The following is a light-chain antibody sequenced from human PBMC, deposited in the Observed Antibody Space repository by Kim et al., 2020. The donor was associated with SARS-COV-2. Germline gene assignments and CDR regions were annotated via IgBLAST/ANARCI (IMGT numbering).Light chain of an antibody. V-gene: IGLV3-19*01. CDR2: GKN. CDR3: NSRDSNDNEV. J-gene: IGLJ3*02. CDR1: SLRSYY. Sequence: SSELTQDPAVSVALGQTVRITCQGDSLRSYYATWYQQKPGQAPILVIYGKNNRPSGIPDRFSGSSSGNTASLTITGTQADDEADYYCNSRDSNDNEVVGGET.